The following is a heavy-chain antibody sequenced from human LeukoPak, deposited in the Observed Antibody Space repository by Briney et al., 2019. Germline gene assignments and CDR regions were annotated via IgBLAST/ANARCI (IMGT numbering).Heavy chain of an antibody. CDR1: GFTFSSYG. CDR2: IWYDGSNK. CDR3: ARRGREPAARVWGYFDY. V-gene: IGHV3-33*03. J-gene: IGHJ4*02. D-gene: IGHD2-2*01. Sequence: PGRSLRLSCAASGFTFSSYGMHWVRQAPGKGLEWVAVIWYDGSNKYYADSVKGRFTISRDNAKNSLYLQMNSLRAEDTAVYYCARRGREPAARVWGYFDYWGQGTLVTVSS.